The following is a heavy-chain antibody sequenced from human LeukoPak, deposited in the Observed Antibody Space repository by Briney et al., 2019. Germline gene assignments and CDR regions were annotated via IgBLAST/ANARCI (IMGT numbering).Heavy chain of an antibody. CDR1: GFTFSSYE. J-gene: IGHJ4*02. V-gene: IGHV3-21*01. CDR2: ISSSSSYI. CDR3: ARGVDDYGDFRDD. D-gene: IGHD4-17*01. Sequence: GGSLRLSCAASGFTFSSYEMNWVRQAPGKGLEWVSSISSSSSYIYYADSVKGRFTISRDNAKNSLYLQMNSLRAEDTAVYYCARGVDDYGDFRDDWGQGTLVTVSS.